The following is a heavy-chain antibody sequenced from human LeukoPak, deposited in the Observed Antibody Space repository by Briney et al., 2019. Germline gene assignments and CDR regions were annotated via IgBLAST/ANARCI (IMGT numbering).Heavy chain of an antibody. D-gene: IGHD4-23*01. V-gene: IGHV5-51*01. CDR2: IYPGDSDT. Sequence: GESLKISCKTSGYRFTTYWIGWVRQMPGKGLEWMGIIYPGDSDTRYSPSFQGQVTISADKSIATAYLQWSSLRASDTAMYYCARPGTNSPGNLLPFDHWGQGTLVSVSS. CDR3: ARPGTNSPGNLLPFDH. J-gene: IGHJ4*02. CDR1: GYRFTTYW.